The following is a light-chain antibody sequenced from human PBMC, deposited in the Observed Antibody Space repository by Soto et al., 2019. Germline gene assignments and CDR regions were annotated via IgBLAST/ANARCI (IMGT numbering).Light chain of an antibody. CDR2: GAS. V-gene: IGKV3-20*01. Sequence: EIVLTQSPGTLSLSPGERATLSCRASQSVSSSYLAWYQQKPGQAPRLLIYGASSRATGIPDRFSGSGSGTDFTLTISRLEPEDFAVYYCQQDGSLPLTFGGGTKVEIK. CDR1: QSVSSSY. CDR3: QQDGSLPLT. J-gene: IGKJ4*01.